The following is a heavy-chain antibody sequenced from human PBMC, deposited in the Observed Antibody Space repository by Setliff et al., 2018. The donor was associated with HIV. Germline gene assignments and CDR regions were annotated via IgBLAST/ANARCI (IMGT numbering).Heavy chain of an antibody. CDR3: VRGETYAHWPKGDY. D-gene: IGHD3-16*01. J-gene: IGHJ4*02. Sequence: GGSLRLSCTASGFAFGDFAMSWVRQAPGKGLEWVGLIRSKVYGETTEYAASVQGRFTISREDSKAIAYLQMNSLRPEDSAMYYCVRGETYAHWPKGDYWGQGTLVTVSS. V-gene: IGHV3-49*04. CDR1: GFAFGDFA. CDR2: IRSKVYGETT.